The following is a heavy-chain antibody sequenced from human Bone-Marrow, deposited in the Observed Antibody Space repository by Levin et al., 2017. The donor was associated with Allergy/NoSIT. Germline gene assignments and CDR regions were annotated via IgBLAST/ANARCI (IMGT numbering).Heavy chain of an antibody. V-gene: IGHV3-30*09. J-gene: IGHJ4*02. D-gene: IGHD3-10*01. Sequence: PGGSLRLSCAASGFTFSSYSMHWVRQAPGKGLESVAVIYYNGREKFYTDSVKGRFAISRDTSKNTLYLQMNFLTPDDTAVYYCAREGDYSGSGSSPDYWGQGTLVTVSS. CDR3: AREGDYSGSGSSPDY. CDR2: IYYNGREK. CDR1: GFTFSSYS.